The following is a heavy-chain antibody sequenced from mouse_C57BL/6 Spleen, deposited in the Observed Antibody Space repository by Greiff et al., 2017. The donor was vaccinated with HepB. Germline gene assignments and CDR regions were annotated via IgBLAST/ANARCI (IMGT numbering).Heavy chain of an antibody. V-gene: IGHV1-15*01. D-gene: IGHD1-1*01. Sequence: VQLQQSGAELVRPGASVTLSCKASGYTFTDYEMHWVKQTPVHGLEWIGAIDPETGGTAYNQKFKGKAILTADKSSSTAYMELRSLTSEDSAVYYCTRSRFDYYGSSLYAMDYWGQGTSVTVSS. CDR1: GYTFTDYE. CDR2: IDPETGGT. CDR3: TRSRFDYYGSSLYAMDY. J-gene: IGHJ4*01.